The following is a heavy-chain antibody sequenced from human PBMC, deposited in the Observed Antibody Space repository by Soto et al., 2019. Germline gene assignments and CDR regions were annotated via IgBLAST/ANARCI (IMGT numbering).Heavy chain of an antibody. D-gene: IGHD3-9*01. Sequence: PVGSLRLSCAASGFTFSDYTMNWVRQAPGKGLEWVSSISRSGIYLYNVDYAAPVKGRFTISRDDSKNTLYLQMNSLKTEDTAVHSCTTDLTDILPWDVWGQGTTVTVSS. J-gene: IGHJ6*02. V-gene: IGHV3-15*07. CDR1: GFTFSDYT. CDR3: TTDLTDILPWDV. CDR2: SRSGIYLYNV.